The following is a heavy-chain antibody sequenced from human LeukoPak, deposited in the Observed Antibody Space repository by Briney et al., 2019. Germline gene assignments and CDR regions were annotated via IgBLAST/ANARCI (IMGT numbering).Heavy chain of an antibody. CDR3: ARVGYQLLYGAFDI. CDR1: GFTFSSYA. CDR2: ISYDGSNK. V-gene: IGHV3-30-3*01. D-gene: IGHD2-2*02. Sequence: GGSLRLSCAASGFTFSSYAMHWVRQAPGKGLEWVAVISYDGSNKYYADSVKGRFTISRDNSKNTLYPQMNSLRAEDTAVYYCARVGYQLLYGAFDIWGQGTMVTVSS. J-gene: IGHJ3*02.